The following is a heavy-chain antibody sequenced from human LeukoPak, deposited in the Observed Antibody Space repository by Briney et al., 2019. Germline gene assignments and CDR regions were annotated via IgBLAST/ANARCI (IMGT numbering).Heavy chain of an antibody. CDR3: ARDAGVSLLAAAGTHY. CDR1: GFTVSSNY. CDR2: IYSGGST. J-gene: IGHJ4*02. Sequence: GGSLRLSCAASGFTVSSNYKSWVRQAPGKGLEWVSVIYSGGSTYYADSVKGRFTISRDNSKNTLYLQMNSLRAEDTAVYYCARDAGVSLLAAAGTHYWGQGTLVTVSS. V-gene: IGHV3-66*01. D-gene: IGHD6-13*01.